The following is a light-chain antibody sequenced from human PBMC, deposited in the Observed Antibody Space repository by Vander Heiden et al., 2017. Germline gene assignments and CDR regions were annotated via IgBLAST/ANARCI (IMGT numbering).Light chain of an antibody. CDR1: SSDVGGYNL. Sequence: QSALAQPASVSGSPGQSTTISCTGTSSDVGGYNLVSWYQQHPGKAPKLMIYEVSKRPSGVSNRFSGSKSGYTASLTISGLQAEDEADYYCCSYAGSIIYVVFGGGTKLTVL. V-gene: IGLV2-23*02. CDR3: CSYAGSIIYVV. CDR2: EVS. J-gene: IGLJ2*01.